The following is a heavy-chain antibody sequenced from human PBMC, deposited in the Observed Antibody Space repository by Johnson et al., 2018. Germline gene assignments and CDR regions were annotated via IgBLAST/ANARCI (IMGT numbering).Heavy chain of an antibody. J-gene: IGHJ3*02. CDR3: ARQRWGTVGATGDAFDI. CDR1: GFTFSNYD. Sequence: EVQLVESGGGLVQPGGSLRLSCAASGFTFSNYDMHWVRQATGKGLEWVSAIGPAGDTYYPGSVKGRFTISRENAKNSLYLQMNSLRAGDTAVYYCARQRWGTVGATGDAFDIWGQGTMVTVSS. CDR2: IGPAGDT. V-gene: IGHV3-13*01. D-gene: IGHD1-26*01.